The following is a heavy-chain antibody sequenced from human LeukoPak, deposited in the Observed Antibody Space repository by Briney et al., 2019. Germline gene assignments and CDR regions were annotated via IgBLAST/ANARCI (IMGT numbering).Heavy chain of an antibody. CDR1: GGSFSGYY. CDR2: INHSGST. J-gene: IGHJ4*02. Sequence: PSETLSLTCAVYGGSFSGYYWSWIRQPPGKGLEWIGEINHSGSTNYNPSLKSRVTISVDTSKNQFSLKLSSVTAADTAVYYCARPSRRRGYQLLYSYFDYWGQGTLVTVSS. D-gene: IGHD2-2*02. V-gene: IGHV4-34*01. CDR3: ARPSRRRGYQLLYSYFDY.